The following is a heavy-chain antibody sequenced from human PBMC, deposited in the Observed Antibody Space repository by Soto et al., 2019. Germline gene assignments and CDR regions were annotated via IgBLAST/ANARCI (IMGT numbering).Heavy chain of an antibody. D-gene: IGHD3-3*01. CDR3: ARVLGPIDFWSGYLSDYYYMDV. CDR1: GGSFSGYY. V-gene: IGHV4-34*01. J-gene: IGHJ6*03. CDR2: INHSGST. Sequence: SETLSLTCAVDGGSFSGYYWSWIRQPPGKGLERIGEINHSGSTNYNPSLKSRVTISVDTSKNQFSLKLSSVTAADTAVYYCARVLGPIDFWSGYLSDYYYMDVWGKGTTVTVSS.